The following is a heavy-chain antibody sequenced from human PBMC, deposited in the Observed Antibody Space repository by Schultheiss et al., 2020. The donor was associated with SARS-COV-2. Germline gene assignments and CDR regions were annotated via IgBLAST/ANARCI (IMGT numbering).Heavy chain of an antibody. CDR3: AKDHVSSGWYQDWYFDL. CDR1: GFSFSNAW. D-gene: IGHD6-19*01. CDR2: IKSKTDGGTT. J-gene: IGHJ2*01. Sequence: GGSLRLSCAASGFSFSNAWMNWVRQAPGKGLEWVGRIKSKTDGGTTDYAAPVKGRFTISRDDSKNSLYLQMNSLRAEDTAVYYCAKDHVSSGWYQDWYFDLWGRGTLVTVSS. V-gene: IGHV3-15*01.